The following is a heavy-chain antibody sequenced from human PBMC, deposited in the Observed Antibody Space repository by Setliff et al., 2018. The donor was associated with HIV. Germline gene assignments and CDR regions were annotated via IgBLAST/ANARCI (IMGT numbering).Heavy chain of an antibody. D-gene: IGHD3-16*02. CDR3: VRGGQYYRSTYYYYYMDV. J-gene: IGHJ6*03. CDR1: GGTFSSYG. V-gene: IGHV1-69*13. Sequence: GASVTVSCKASGGTFSSYGISWVRQAPGQGLEWMGGITPISGTANYAQKFQGRVTIAADEFTSTAYMELSSLRSEDTAVYYCVRGGQYYRSTYYYYYMDVWCKGTTVTVSS. CDR2: ITPISGTA.